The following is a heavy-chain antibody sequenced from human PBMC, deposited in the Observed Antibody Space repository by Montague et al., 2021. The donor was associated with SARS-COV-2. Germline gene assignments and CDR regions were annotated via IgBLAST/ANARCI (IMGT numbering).Heavy chain of an antibody. J-gene: IGHJ4*02. CDR1: GFPFNDYG. Sequence: LRLSFSVSGFPFNDYGMSWVRQVPGKGLEWVSGISRSGDSTAYGDSVKGRFIISRDNAKNTLYLQMNSLRVEDTAFYYCSRGGGMIRGVVDFWGQGILVSVSS. CDR3: SRGGGMIRGVVDF. CDR2: ISRSGDST. V-gene: IGHV3-20*03. D-gene: IGHD3-10*01.